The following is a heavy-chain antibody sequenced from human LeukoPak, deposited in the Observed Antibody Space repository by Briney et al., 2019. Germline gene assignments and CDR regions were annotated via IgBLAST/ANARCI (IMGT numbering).Heavy chain of an antibody. CDR3: AIHFDQ. J-gene: IGHJ4*02. CDR1: GFTFSNSG. CDR2: ISHDASSK. Sequence: PGRSLRLSCAGSGFTFSNSGMHWVRQAPGKGLEWVADISHDASSKYHADSVKGRFTISRDNSKNTLYLQMNSLRAEDTALYYWAIHFDQGAQGTLVSV. V-gene: IGHV3-30*03.